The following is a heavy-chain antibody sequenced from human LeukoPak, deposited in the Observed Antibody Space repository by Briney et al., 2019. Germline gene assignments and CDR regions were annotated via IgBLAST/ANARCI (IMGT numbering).Heavy chain of an antibody. J-gene: IGHJ5*02. CDR2: MNPNSGNT. V-gene: IGHV1-8*02. CDR3: ARGSITMVRGVIWSWFDP. D-gene: IGHD3-10*01. Sequence: GASVKVSCKASGYTFTSYGISWVRQAPGQGLEWMGWMNPNSGNTGYAQKFQGGVTMTRNTSISTAYMELSSLRSEDTAVYYCARGSITMVRGVIWSWFDPWGQGTLVTVSS. CDR1: GYTFTSYG.